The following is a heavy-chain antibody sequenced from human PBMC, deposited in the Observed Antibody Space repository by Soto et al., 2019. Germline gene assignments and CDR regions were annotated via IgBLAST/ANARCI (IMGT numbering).Heavy chain of an antibody. CDR1: GFTFSSYS. D-gene: IGHD2-15*01. V-gene: IGHV3-48*02. Sequence: GGSLRLSCVASGFTFSSYSMNWVRQAPGKGLEWVSYITSTGSTVYYADSVKGRFTISRDNAKNSLYLQMNSLRDEDTAVYYCARTYCSSGSCYNRRPPDYWGQGTLVTVSS. CDR2: ITSTGSTV. J-gene: IGHJ4*02. CDR3: ARTYCSSGSCYNRRPPDY.